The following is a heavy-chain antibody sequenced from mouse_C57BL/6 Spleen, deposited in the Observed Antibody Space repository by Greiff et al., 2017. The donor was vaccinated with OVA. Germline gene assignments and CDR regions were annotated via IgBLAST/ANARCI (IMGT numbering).Heavy chain of an antibody. Sequence: QVQLQQSGPELVKPGASVKISCKASGYAFSSSWMNWVKQRPGKGLEWIGRIYPGDGDTNYNGKFKGKATLTADKSSSTAYMQLSSLTSEDSAVYFCAREDWDGNPFDYWGQGTTLTVSS. CDR1: GYAFSSSW. V-gene: IGHV1-82*01. J-gene: IGHJ2*01. CDR2: IYPGDGDT. D-gene: IGHD2-1*01. CDR3: AREDWDGNPFDY.